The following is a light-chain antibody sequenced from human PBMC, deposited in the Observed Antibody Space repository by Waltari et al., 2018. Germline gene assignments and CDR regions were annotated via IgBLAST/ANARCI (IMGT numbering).Light chain of an antibody. J-gene: IGKJ4*01. CDR3: QQYNRAPFT. CDR2: YAS. Sequence: DIQITQSPSSLSASVGDTVTITCRASQAINSYLVWYQQKPGKAPKPLIYYASKLESGVPSRFSGSGSGTDFTLTIRSLQPEDFATFYCQQYNRAPFTFGGGTRVEMK. CDR1: QAINSY. V-gene: IGKV1-16*01.